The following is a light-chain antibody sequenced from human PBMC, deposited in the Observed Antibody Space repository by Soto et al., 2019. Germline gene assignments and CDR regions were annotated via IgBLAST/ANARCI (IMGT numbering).Light chain of an antibody. CDR2: AAS. J-gene: IGKJ2*01. CDR1: QTISSS. Sequence: DIQMTQSPSSLSASVGDSVTITCRASQTISSSLNWYQQIPGKAPNLLIYAASTLQSGVPSRFSGSGSGTDFTLTISILQPEDFATYYCQQSYSTPRTFGQGTKLEIK. CDR3: QQSYSTPRT. V-gene: IGKV1-39*01.